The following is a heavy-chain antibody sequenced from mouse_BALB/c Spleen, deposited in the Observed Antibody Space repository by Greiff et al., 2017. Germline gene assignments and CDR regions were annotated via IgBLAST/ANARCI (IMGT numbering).Heavy chain of an antibody. CDR2: ISSGGST. Sequence: EVQLVESGGGLVKPGGSLKLSCAASGFTFSSYAMSWVRQTPEKRLEWVASISSGGSTYYPDSVKGRFTISRDNARNILYLQMSSLRSEDTAMYYCARRNFFDYWGQGTTLTVSS. V-gene: IGHV5-6-5*01. J-gene: IGHJ2*01. CDR1: GFTFSSYA. CDR3: ARRNFFDY.